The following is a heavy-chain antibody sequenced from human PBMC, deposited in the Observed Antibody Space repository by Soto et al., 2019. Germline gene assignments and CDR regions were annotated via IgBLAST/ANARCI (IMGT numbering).Heavy chain of an antibody. J-gene: IGHJ5*02. Sequence: ASETLSLTCTVSGGSISRYYWSWIRQPPGKGLEWIGYIYYSGSTNYNPSLKSRVTISVDTSKNQFSLKLSSVTAADTAVYYCARHHASWGQGTLVTVSS. D-gene: IGHD2-2*01. CDR2: IYYSGST. CDR1: GGSISRYY. CDR3: ARHHAS. V-gene: IGHV4-59*08.